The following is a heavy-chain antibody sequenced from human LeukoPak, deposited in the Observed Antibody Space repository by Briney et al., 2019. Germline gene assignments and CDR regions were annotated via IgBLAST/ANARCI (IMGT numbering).Heavy chain of an antibody. V-gene: IGHV4-39*01. CDR2: IYYSGST. J-gene: IGHJ4*02. Sequence: SETLSLTCTVSGGSISSSSSYWGWIRQPPGKGLEWIGSIYYSGSTYYNPSLKSRVTISVDTSRNQFSLKLSSVTAADTAVYYCARRSDDYYDSSGYFNYWGQGTLVTVSS. D-gene: IGHD3-22*01. CDR3: ARRSDDYYDSSGYFNY. CDR1: GGSISSSSSY.